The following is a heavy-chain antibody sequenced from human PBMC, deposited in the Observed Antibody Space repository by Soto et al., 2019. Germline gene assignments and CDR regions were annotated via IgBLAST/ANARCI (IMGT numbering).Heavy chain of an antibody. CDR1: GYTFSSYA. CDR3: ARDTGDGTFDF. D-gene: IGHD7-27*01. CDR2: INAGYGNT. Sequence: AASVKVSCKASGYTFSSYAMHWVRQASGQRLEWMGWINAGYGNTKSSQKFQDRVTISRDTSASTAYMELTSLRSEDTAVYYCARDTGDGTFDFWGQGTLVTVSS. V-gene: IGHV1-3*01. J-gene: IGHJ4*02.